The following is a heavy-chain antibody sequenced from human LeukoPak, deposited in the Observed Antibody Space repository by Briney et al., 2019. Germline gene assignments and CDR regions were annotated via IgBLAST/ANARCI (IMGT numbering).Heavy chain of an antibody. CDR2: ISGISTGGGST. CDR1: GVVFRKCA. D-gene: IGHD3-10*01. Sequence: GGSVRVSCAASGVVFRKCAINGVRQAPGKGLECVSAISGISTGGGSTFYADSVKGRFTISRDNSNNMSYLQMNSLRAEDTAVYYCAKGTTDYGSGYGMDVWGKGTTVTVSS. V-gene: IGHV3-23*01. CDR3: AKGTTDYGSGYGMDV. J-gene: IGHJ6*04.